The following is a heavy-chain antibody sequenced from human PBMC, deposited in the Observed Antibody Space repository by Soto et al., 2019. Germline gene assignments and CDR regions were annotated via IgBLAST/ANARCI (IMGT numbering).Heavy chain of an antibody. D-gene: IGHD6-13*01. Sequence: GASVKVSCKAPGYTLTSYYMHWVRQAPGQGLEWMGIINPSGGSTNYAQKFQGRVTMTRDTSTSTVYMELSSLRSEDTAVYYCATNLAQQLPNHYYRYILGVWGQGTTVTVSS. CDR3: ATNLAQQLPNHYYRYILGV. V-gene: IGHV1-46*03. CDR2: INPSGGST. J-gene: IGHJ6*02. CDR1: GYTLTSYY.